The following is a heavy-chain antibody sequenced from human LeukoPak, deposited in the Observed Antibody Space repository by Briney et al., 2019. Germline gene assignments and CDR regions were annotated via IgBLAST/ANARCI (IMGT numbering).Heavy chain of an antibody. CDR3: ARAPADFPFDN. D-gene: IGHD2-21*02. Sequence: GESLKTSLKGSGYSFSNYWIGWVPQMPGKGPELMRIIYPDASDTRYSPSFQGQVTISADKSISTAYLQWSSLKASDTAMYYCARAPADFPFDNWGLGTLVTVSS. CDR2: IYPDASDT. V-gene: IGHV5-51*01. CDR1: GYSFSNYW. J-gene: IGHJ4*02.